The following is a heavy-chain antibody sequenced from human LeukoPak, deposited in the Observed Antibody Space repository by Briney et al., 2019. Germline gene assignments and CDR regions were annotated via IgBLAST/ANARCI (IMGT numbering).Heavy chain of an antibody. Sequence: PGGSLRLSCAASGFTFRSYSMNWVRQAPGKGLEWVSAIDPSSTYIYYADSVKGRFTISRDNAENSLYLQMNSLRVEDTAVYYCARDVGLDYWGQGTLVTVSS. D-gene: IGHD2-15*01. CDR1: GFTFRSYS. CDR2: IDPSSTYI. CDR3: ARDVGLDY. V-gene: IGHV3-21*01. J-gene: IGHJ4*02.